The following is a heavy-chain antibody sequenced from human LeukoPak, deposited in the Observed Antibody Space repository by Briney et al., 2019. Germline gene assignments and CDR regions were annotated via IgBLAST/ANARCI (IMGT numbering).Heavy chain of an antibody. D-gene: IGHD3-10*01. J-gene: IGHJ5*02. CDR3: AKDLGITMIRGAMEFDL. V-gene: IGHV3-30*02. CDR2: IRYDGSNE. CDR1: GFILNNYG. Sequence: GGSLRLSCAASGFILNNYGMHWVRQVPGKGLEWVAYIRYDGSNEYNRDSVKGRLTISRDNSKNMVYLQMNSLRADDTAVYYCAKDLGITMIRGAMEFDLWAQGTLVTVSS.